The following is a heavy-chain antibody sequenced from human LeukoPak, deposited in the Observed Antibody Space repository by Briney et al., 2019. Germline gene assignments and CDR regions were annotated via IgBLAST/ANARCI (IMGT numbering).Heavy chain of an antibody. V-gene: IGHV4-4*09. CDR3: VQTTGWPGFDY. CDR2: IYNGVPT. J-gene: IGHJ4*02. CDR1: GAPISRFY. D-gene: IGHD6-19*01. Sequence: PSETLSLTCTASGAPISRFYWNWVRQPPGKGLEWIGNIYNGVPTFFNPSLKSQVTLSVDTSKTQFSLQLASVTAADTAVYYCVQTTGWPGFDYWGQGVLVTVSS.